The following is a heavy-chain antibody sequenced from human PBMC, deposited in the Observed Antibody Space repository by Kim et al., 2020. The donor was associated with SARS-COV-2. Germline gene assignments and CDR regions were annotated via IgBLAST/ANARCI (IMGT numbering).Heavy chain of an antibody. V-gene: IGHV3-33*01. J-gene: IGHJ4*02. CDR3: ASAPSDSSRYY. D-gene: IGHD3-22*01. CDR2: IWYDGSNK. CDR1: GFTFNNYG. Sequence: GGSLRLSCAASGFTFNNYGMHWVRQAPGKGLEWVAVIWYDGSNKYYADSVKGRFTISRDNSKNTLYLQMKSLRAEDTAVYYCASAPSDSSRYYWGEGTLV.